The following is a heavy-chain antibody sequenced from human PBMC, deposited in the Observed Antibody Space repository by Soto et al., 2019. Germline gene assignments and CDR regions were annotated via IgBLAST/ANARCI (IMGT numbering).Heavy chain of an antibody. D-gene: IGHD1-1*01. CDR1: ADSSTISDSY. V-gene: IGHV4-39*01. CDR3: ARHRIEVVWRGFDY. CDR2: SSYNGGT. J-gene: IGHJ4*02. Sequence: SETLSLTCTVSADSSTISDSYWGWLRQPPGKGLQWIGSSSYNGGTFYNPSLKGRVAISVDPSKKHSSLQVTSVSAADTAIYYCARHRIEVVWRGFDYWGQGSPVTVSS.